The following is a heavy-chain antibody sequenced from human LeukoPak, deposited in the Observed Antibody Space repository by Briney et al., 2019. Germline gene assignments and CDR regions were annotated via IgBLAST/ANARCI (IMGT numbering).Heavy chain of an antibody. J-gene: IGHJ6*02. CDR2: INTNTGNP. Sequence: ASVKVSCKASGYTFTGYYMHWVRQAPGQGLEWMGWINTNTGNPTYAQGFTGRFVFSLDTSVSTAYLQISSLKAEDTAVYYCARFLTSGATTPYYYYYGMDVWGQGTTVTVSS. D-gene: IGHD3-9*01. CDR3: ARFLTSGATTPYYYYYGMDV. CDR1: GYTFTGYY. V-gene: IGHV7-4-1*02.